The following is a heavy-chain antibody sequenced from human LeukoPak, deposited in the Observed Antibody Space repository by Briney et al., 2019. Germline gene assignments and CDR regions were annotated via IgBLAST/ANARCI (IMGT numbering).Heavy chain of an antibody. CDR2: IRGTSSAM. J-gene: IGHJ4*02. V-gene: IGHV3-48*04. CDR3: ARDRDWSFDY. D-gene: IGHD3-9*01. CDR1: GSSFSGYS. Sequence: GESLRLSCAASGSSFSGYSMNWVRQAPGKGLEWVAHIRGTSSAMNYAASVRGRFTISRDNAKNALFLEMSSLRAEDTAVYYCARDRDWSFDYWGQGTLVTVSS.